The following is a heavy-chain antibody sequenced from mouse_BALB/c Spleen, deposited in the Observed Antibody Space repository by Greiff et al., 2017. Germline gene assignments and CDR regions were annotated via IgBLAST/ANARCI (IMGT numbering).Heavy chain of an antibody. CDR1: GFNIKDYY. D-gene: IGHD2-14*01. CDR3: AYRYGYAMDY. J-gene: IGHJ4*01. V-gene: IGHV14-1*02. CDR2: IDPENGNT. Sequence: VQLQQSGAELVRPGALVKLSCKASGFNIKDYYMHWVKQRPEQGLEWIGWIDPENGNTIYDPKFQGKASITADTSSNTAYLQLSSLTSEDTAVYYCAYRYGYAMDYWGQGTSVTVSS.